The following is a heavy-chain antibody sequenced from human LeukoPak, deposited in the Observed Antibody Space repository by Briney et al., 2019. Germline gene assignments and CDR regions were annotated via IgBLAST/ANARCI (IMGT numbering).Heavy chain of an antibody. CDR2: IYSGGST. CDR3: AKDQEVVVITFSDY. Sequence: TGGSLRLSCAASGFTVSSNYMSWVRQAPGKGLEWVSVIYSGGSTYYADSVKGRFTISRDNSKNTLYLQMNSLRAEDTAVYYCAKDQEVVVITFSDYWGQGTLVTVSS. CDR1: GFTVSSNY. J-gene: IGHJ4*02. V-gene: IGHV3-66*01. D-gene: IGHD3-22*01.